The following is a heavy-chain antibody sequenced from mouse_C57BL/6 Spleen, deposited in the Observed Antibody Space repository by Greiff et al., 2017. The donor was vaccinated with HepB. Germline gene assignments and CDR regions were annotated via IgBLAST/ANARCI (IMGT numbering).Heavy chain of an antibody. CDR3: ARRGTGFDY. J-gene: IGHJ2*01. D-gene: IGHD4-1*01. V-gene: IGHV1-54*01. Sequence: QVQLQQSGAELVRPGTSVKVSCKASGYAFTNYLIEWVKQRPGQGLEWIGVINPGSGGTNYNEKFKGKATLTADKSSSTAYMQLSSLTSEDSAVYFCARRGTGFDYWGQGTTLTVSS. CDR1: GYAFTNYL. CDR2: INPGSGGT.